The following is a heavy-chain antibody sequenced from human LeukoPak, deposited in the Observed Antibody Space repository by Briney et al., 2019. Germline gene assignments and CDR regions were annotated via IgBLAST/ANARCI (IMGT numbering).Heavy chain of an antibody. D-gene: IGHD6-13*01. CDR1: GYTFTGYY. V-gene: IGHV1-3*01. CDR2: INAGNGNT. J-gene: IGHJ5*02. Sequence: ASVKVSCKASGYTFTGYYMHWVRLAPGQRREWMGWINAGNGNTKYSQKFQGRVTITRDTSASTAYMELSSLRSEDTAVYYCARGAEPISSSSWFFEGWFDPWGQGTLVTVSS. CDR3: ARGAEPISSSSWFFEGWFDP.